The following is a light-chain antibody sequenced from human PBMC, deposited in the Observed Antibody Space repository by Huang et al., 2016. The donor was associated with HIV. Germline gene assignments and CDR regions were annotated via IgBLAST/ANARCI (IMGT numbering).Light chain of an antibody. CDR2: GAS. CDR1: QSISNN. CDR3: QQYHNWPPYT. J-gene: IGKJ2*01. V-gene: IGKV3-15*01. Sequence: EILLTQSPATLSVSPGERVTLSCRASQSISNNLACDQQKPGQAPRLLIYGASTRATAIPARFSGSASGTEFTLTISSLQSEDFAVYYCQQYHNWPPYTFGQGTKLEI.